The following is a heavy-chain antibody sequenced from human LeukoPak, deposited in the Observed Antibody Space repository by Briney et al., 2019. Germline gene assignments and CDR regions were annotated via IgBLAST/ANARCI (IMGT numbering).Heavy chain of an antibody. CDR3: ARDLGDSSHDY. J-gene: IGHJ4*02. D-gene: IGHD6-13*01. Sequence: ASVTVSCKASGYTFTGYYMHWVRQAPGQGLEWMGWINPNSGGTNYAQKVQGRVTMTRDTSISTAYMELSRLRSDDTAVYYCARDLGDSSHDYWGQGTLVTVSS. V-gene: IGHV1-2*02. CDR1: GYTFTGYY. CDR2: INPNSGGT.